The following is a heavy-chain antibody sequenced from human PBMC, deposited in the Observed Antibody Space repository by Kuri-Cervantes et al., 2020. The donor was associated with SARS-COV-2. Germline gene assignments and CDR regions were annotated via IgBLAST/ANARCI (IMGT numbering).Heavy chain of an antibody. Sequence: SVTVSCKASGYNFITHGISWVRQAPGQGLEWMGCISAYNGNKNYAQKVQDRVTLTTDTSTSTAYMELRSLRSDDTAVYYCARGPQEAGAGPSQDGLDDWGQGTLVTVSS. CDR2: ISAYNGNK. CDR1: GYNFITHG. CDR3: ARGPQEAGAGPSQDGLDD. J-gene: IGHJ4*02. V-gene: IGHV1-18*04. D-gene: IGHD6-19*01.